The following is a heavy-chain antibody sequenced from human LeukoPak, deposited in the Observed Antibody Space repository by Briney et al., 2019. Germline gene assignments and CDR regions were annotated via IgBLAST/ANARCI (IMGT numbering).Heavy chain of an antibody. J-gene: IGHJ4*02. CDR2: IKQDGSEK. CDR1: GFTFSSYW. D-gene: IGHD3-22*01. V-gene: IGHV3-7*03. CDR3: ARGGIDYYDSSGYYDY. Sequence: QSGGSLRLSCAASGFTFSSYWMSWVRQAPGKGLEWVANIKQDGSEKYYVDSAKGRFTISRDNAKNSLYLQMNSLRAEDTALYYCARGGIDYYDSSGYYDYWGQGTLVTVSS.